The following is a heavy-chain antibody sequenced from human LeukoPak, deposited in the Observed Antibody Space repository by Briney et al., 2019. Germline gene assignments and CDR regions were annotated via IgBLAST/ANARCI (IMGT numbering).Heavy chain of an antibody. J-gene: IGHJ4*02. CDR2: IYYSGST. CDR1: GGSISSGGYY. D-gene: IGHD6-6*01. Sequence: PSETLSLTCTVSGGSISSGGYYWSWIRQHPGKGLEWIGYIYYSGSTYYNPSLKSRVTISVDTSKNQFSLKLSSVTAADTAVYYCARCSTSIAAHFDYWGQGTLVTVSS. V-gene: IGHV4-31*03. CDR3: ARCSTSIAAHFDY.